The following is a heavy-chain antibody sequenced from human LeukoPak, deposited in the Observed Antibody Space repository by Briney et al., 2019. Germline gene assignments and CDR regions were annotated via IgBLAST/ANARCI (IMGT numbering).Heavy chain of an antibody. CDR1: GFTFSSYA. D-gene: IGHD3-22*01. CDR3: AKGLYDSSGYYPVDAFDI. V-gene: IGHV3-23*01. Sequence: GGSLRLSCAASGFTFSSYAMSWVRQAPGKGLECVSAISGSGGSTYYADSVKGRFTISRDNSKNTLYLQMNSLRAEDTAVYYCAKGLYDSSGYYPVDAFDIWGQGTMVTVSS. CDR2: ISGSGGST. J-gene: IGHJ3*02.